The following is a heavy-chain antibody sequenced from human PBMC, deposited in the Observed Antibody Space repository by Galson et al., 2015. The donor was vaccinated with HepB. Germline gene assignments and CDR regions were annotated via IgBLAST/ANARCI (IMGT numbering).Heavy chain of an antibody. V-gene: IGHV3-23*01. J-gene: IGHJ4*02. D-gene: IGHD6-13*01. CDR1: GFTFSSYA. CDR3: GKCSSSWSILY. CDR2: ISASGGKS. Sequence: SLRLSCAASGFTFSSYALTWVRQAPGKGLEWVSSISASGGKSYYADSVKGRFTISRDDSKNTLYFQMNSLRAEDTAVYYCGKCSSSWSILYWGQGTLVTVSS.